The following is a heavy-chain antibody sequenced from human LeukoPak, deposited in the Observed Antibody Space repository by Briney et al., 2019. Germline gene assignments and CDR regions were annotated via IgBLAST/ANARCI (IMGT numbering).Heavy chain of an antibody. J-gene: IGHJ5*02. V-gene: IGHV4-34*01. Sequence: NPSETLSLTCAVYGGSFSGYYWSWIRQPPGKGLEWIGEINHSGSTNYNPSLKSRVTISVDTSKNQFSLKLSSVTAVDTAVYYCARLRNWFDPWGQGTLVTVSS. CDR1: GGSFSGYY. CDR3: ARLRNWFDP. CDR2: INHSGST.